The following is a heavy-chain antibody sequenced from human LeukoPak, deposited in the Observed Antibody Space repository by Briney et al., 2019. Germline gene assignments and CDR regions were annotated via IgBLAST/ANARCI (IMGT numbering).Heavy chain of an antibody. CDR1: GFTFSSYA. J-gene: IGHJ4*02. V-gene: IGHV3-23*01. Sequence: GGSLRLSCAASGFTFSSYAMSWVRQAPGKGLQWVAGISGSGGITFYADSVKGRFTISRDNSKNTLSLHMNSLRAEDTAVYYCAKSVKASLVYFGELSSDYWGQGTLVFVSS. CDR2: ISGSGGIT. CDR3: AKSVKASLVYFGELSSDY. D-gene: IGHD3-10*01.